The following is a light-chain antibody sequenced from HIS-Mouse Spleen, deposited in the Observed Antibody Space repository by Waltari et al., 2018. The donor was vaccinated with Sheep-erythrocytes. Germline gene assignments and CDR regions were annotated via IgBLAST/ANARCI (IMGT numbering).Light chain of an antibody. V-gene: IGLV2-11*01. J-gene: IGLJ1*01. Sequence: QSALTQPRSVSGSLGQSVTISSPGTSSDVGGFTYVSCYQQHPGKAPKLMIYDVSKRPSGVPDRFSGSKSGNTASLTISGLQAEDEADYYCCSYAGSYNHVFATGTKVTVL. CDR3: CSYAGSYNHV. CDR1: SSDVGGFTY. CDR2: DVS.